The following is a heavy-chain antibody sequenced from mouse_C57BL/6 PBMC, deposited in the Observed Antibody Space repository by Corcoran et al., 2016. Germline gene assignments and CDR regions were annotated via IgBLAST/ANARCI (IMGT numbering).Heavy chain of an antibody. CDR2: SYPGSGNT. CDR1: GDTFTDYY. D-gene: IGHD1-1*01. CDR3: AMDYYGYCYFDV. Sequence: QVQLKQSGAELVRPGASVKLSCKASGDTFTDYYINWVKQRPGQGLEWIARSYPGSGNTYDNEKFKGKDTLTADKSPSTASMKLSSLTSEDFAVDCCAMDYYGYCYFDVWGTGTKVTVS. V-gene: IGHV1-76*01. J-gene: IGHJ1*03.